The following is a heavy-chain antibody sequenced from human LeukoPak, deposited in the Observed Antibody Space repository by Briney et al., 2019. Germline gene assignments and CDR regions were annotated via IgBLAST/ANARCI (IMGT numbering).Heavy chain of an antibody. D-gene: IGHD3-10*01. V-gene: IGHV4-30-4*01. J-gene: IGHJ4*02. CDR1: GGSISSGDYY. CDR2: IYYSGST. CDR3: ARLRSRDSYGSGSYFTFDY. Sequence: PSQTLSLTCTVSGGSISSGDYYWSWIRQPPGKGLEWIGYIYYSGSTYYSPSLKRRVTMSLDTSKTQSSLKLSSVTAADTALYYCARLRSRDSYGSGSYFTFDYWGQGTLVTVSS.